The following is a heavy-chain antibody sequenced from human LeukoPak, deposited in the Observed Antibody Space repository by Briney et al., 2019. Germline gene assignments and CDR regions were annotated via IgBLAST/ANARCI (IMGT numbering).Heavy chain of an antibody. D-gene: IGHD2-15*01. CDR2: INTNTGNP. CDR3: ARAFPYYCTGGSCYSYAFDI. V-gene: IGHV7-4-1*02. Sequence: GASVKVSCKASGYTFTNYAMDWVRQAPGQGLEWMGWINTNTGNPTHAQGFTGRFVFSLDTSVSTAYLQVSSLKAEDTAVYYCARAFPYYCTGGSCYSYAFDIWGQGTMVTVSS. J-gene: IGHJ3*02. CDR1: GYTFTNYA.